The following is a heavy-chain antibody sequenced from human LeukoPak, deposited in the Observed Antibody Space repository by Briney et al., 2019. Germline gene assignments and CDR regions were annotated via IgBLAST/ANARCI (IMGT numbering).Heavy chain of an antibody. CDR1: GFIFGTYG. CDR2: IRWDESDK. J-gene: IGHJ4*02. Sequence: GGSLRLPCAVSGFIFGTYGMHWARQGPGKGLEWVAFIRWDESDKSYAASVKGRFTISRDNSKNTLYLQMNTLRAEDTAVYYCGKHDSASDYWGQGTLVTVSS. V-gene: IGHV3-30*02. D-gene: IGHD1-26*01. CDR3: GKHDSASDY.